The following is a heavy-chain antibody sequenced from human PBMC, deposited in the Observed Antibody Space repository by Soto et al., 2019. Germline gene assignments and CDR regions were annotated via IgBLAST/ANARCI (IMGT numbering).Heavy chain of an antibody. D-gene: IGHD3-10*01. J-gene: IGHJ4*02. Sequence: QVQLQESGPGLVKPSQTLSLTCTVSGGSISSAGYYWSWIRQHPGKGLEWIGYIYYSGSTYYNPSLKSRVTXPLXXSXHQFSLKLSSVTAADTAVYYCARYGSGSYYPTTFDYWGQGTLVTVSS. CDR1: GGSISSAGYY. V-gene: IGHV4-31*03. CDR3: ARYGSGSYYPTTFDY. CDR2: IYYSGST.